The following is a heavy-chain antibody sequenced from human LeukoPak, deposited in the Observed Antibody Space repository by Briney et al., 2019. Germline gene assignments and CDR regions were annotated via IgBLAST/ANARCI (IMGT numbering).Heavy chain of an antibody. J-gene: IGHJ4*02. D-gene: IGHD3-22*01. Sequence: GGSLRLSCAASGFTVSSNYMSWVRQAPGKGLEWVSVIYSGGSTYYADSVKGRFTISRDNSKNTLYLQINSLRAEDTAVYYCARFPYYYDSSGYYLDYWGQGTLVTVSS. CDR3: ARFPYYYDSSGYYLDY. V-gene: IGHV3-53*01. CDR1: GFTVSSNY. CDR2: IYSGGST.